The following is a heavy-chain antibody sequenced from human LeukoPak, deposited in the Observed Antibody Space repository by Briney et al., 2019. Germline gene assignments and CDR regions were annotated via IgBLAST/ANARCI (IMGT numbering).Heavy chain of an antibody. CDR1: GFTFSSYA. CDR3: AKDLNGLMEWLLSFDY. D-gene: IGHD3-3*01. Sequence: PGGSLRLSCAASGFTFSSYAMSWVRQAPGKGLEWVAVISYDGSNKYYADSVKGRFTISRDNSKNTLYLQMNSLRAEDTAVYYCAKDLNGLMEWLLSFDYWGQGTLVTVSS. J-gene: IGHJ4*02. V-gene: IGHV3-30-3*01. CDR2: ISYDGSNK.